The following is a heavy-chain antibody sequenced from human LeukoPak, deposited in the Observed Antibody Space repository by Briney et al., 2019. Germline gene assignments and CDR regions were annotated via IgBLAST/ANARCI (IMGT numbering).Heavy chain of an antibody. CDR2: IYPADSDT. D-gene: IGHD2-2*02. Sequence: GESLKISCKASGYSFTTFWIAWVRQMPGKGLEWMGIIYPADSDTKYSPSFQGHVTISADKSISTAYLQWSSLKASDTAMYYCARSGSSTSPYRDWGQGTMVTVSS. J-gene: IGHJ3*01. CDR1: GYSFTTFW. CDR3: ARSGSSTSPYRD. V-gene: IGHV5-51*01.